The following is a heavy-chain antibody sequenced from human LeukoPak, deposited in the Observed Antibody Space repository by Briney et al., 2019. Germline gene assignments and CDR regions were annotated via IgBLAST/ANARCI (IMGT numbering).Heavy chain of an antibody. J-gene: IGHJ4*02. CDR1: GGSISSSSYS. CDR3: ARGMRLSRYYFDY. CDR2: IYYSGST. Sequence: PSETLSLTCTVSGGSISSSSYSWGWIRQPPGKGLEWIGSIYYSGSTNYNPSLKSRVTISVDTSKNQFSLKLSSVTAADTAVYYCARGMRLSRYYFDYWGQGTLVTVSS. D-gene: IGHD4/OR15-4a*01. V-gene: IGHV4-39*07.